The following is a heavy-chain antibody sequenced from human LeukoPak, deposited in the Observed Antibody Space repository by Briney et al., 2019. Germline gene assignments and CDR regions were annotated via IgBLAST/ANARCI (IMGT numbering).Heavy chain of an antibody. CDR1: GYKFTNSW. V-gene: IGHV5-51*01. Sequence: GESLKISCKASGYKFTNSWIAWVRQKSGKGLEWMGIIYPADSDIRYSLSFQGQVTISADKSISTAYLQWSSLKASDTAMYYCARQEYCSGGSCYTWFDPWGQGTLVIVSS. J-gene: IGHJ5*02. CDR3: ARQEYCSGGSCYTWFDP. D-gene: IGHD2-15*01. CDR2: IYPADSDI.